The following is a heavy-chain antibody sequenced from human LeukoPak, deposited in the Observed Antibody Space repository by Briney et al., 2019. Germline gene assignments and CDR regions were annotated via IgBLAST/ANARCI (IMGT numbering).Heavy chain of an antibody. CDR1: GFTFSNAW. V-gene: IGHV3-33*08. CDR3: ASKSSPTGGY. J-gene: IGHJ4*02. Sequence: GGSLRLSCAASGFTFSNAWMNWVRQAPGKGLEWVSNIWYDGSNKFYADSVKGRFTISRDNSKNMLYLQMNSLRAEDTAVYYCASKSSPTGGYWGQGTLITVSS. D-gene: IGHD2-2*01. CDR2: IWYDGSNK.